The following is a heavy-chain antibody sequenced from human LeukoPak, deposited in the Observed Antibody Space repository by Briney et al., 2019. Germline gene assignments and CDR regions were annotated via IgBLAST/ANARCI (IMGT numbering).Heavy chain of an antibody. V-gene: IGHV3-73*01. CDR3: TRLGEQTTVISEPFDY. Sequence: GGSLRLSCAASGFIFSGSAMHWVRQASGKGLEWVGRIRSKANTYATAYAASVKGRFTISRDDSKNTAYLQMSSLKTEDTAVYYCTRLGEQTTVISEPFDYWGQGTLVTVSS. CDR1: GFIFSGSA. J-gene: IGHJ4*02. D-gene: IGHD4-23*01. CDR2: IRSKANTYAT.